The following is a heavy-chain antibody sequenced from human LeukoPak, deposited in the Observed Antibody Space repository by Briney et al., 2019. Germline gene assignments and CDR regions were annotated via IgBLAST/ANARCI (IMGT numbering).Heavy chain of an antibody. Sequence: SETLSLTCTVSGGSISSYYWSWIRQPAGKGLEWIGRIYTSGSTYYNPSLKSRVTISVDTSKNQFSLKLSSVTAADTAVYYCARARGLAVAGTWGYWGQGTLVTVSS. CDR2: IYTSGST. D-gene: IGHD6-19*01. J-gene: IGHJ4*02. CDR1: GGSISSYY. CDR3: ARARGLAVAGTWGY. V-gene: IGHV4-4*07.